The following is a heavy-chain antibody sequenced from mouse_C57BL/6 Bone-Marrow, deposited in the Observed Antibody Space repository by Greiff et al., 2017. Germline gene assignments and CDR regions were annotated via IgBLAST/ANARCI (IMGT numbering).Heavy chain of an antibody. J-gene: IGHJ1*03. CDR1: GFTFSDFY. V-gene: IGHV7-1*01. Sequence: EVKLMESGGGLVQSGRSLRLSCATSGFTFSDFYMEWVRQAPGKGLEWIAASRNKANDYTTEYSASVKGRFIVSRDTSQSILYLQMNALRAEDTAIYYCARDARSRGSSYDLYFDVWGTGTTVTVSS. CDR2: SRNKANDYTT. D-gene: IGHD1-1*01. CDR3: ARDARSRGSSYDLYFDV.